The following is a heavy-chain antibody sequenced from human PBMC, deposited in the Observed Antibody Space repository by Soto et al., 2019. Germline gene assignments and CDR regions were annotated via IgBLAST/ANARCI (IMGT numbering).Heavy chain of an antibody. CDR1: GGSISSGDYY. CDR2: IYYSGST. J-gene: IGHJ5*02. D-gene: IGHD6-6*01. CDR3: ARDAFEYSSSVNWFDP. Sequence: SETLSLTXTVSGGSISSGDYYWSWIRQPPGKGLEWIGYIYYSGSTYYNPSLKSRVTISVDTSKNQFSLKLSSVTAADTAVYYCARDAFEYSSSVNWFDPWGQGTLVTVSS. V-gene: IGHV4-30-4*01.